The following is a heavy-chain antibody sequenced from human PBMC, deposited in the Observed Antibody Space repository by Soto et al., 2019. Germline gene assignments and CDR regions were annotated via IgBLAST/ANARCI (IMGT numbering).Heavy chain of an antibody. D-gene: IGHD3-10*01. CDR3: ARAISMIRGGIDVTQYFYMDV. V-gene: IGHV3-48*01. J-gene: IGHJ6*03. CDR1: GFTFSTYS. CDR2: ISISSSTI. Sequence: EVKVVESGGGLVQPGGSLRLSCAASGFTFSTYSMTWVRQAPGKGLEWVSYISISSSTIYDADSVKGRFTISRDNAKNSLYLQMNRLRGEDTAVYYCARAISMIRGGIDVTQYFYMDVWGKGTTVTVSS.